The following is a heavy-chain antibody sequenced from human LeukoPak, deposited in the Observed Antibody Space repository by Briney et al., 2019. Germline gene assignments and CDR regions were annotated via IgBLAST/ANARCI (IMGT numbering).Heavy chain of an antibody. D-gene: IGHD2-21*02. CDR3: ARGNCGGDCSLYYFDY. V-gene: IGHV1-2*02. CDR2: MNPNRGGT. Sequence: ASVKVSCKASGYTXTGYYMHWVRQAPGQGLEWMGWMNPNRGGTNYAQKFQGRVTMTRDTSISTAYMELSRLRSDDTAVYYCARGNCGGDCSLYYFDYWGQGTLVTVSS. J-gene: IGHJ4*02. CDR1: GYTXTGYY.